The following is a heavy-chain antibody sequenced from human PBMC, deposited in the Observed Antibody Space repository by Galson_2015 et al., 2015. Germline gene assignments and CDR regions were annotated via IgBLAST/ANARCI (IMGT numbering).Heavy chain of an antibody. CDR3: ARNYYDSSGYHLYGMDV. D-gene: IGHD3-22*01. Sequence: SLRLSCAASGFTFSSYGMHWVRQAPGKGLEWVAVISYDGSNKYYADSVKGRFTISRDNSKNTLYLQTNSLRAEDTAVYYCARNYYDSSGYHLYGMDVWGQGTTVTVSS. CDR2: ISYDGSNK. V-gene: IGHV3-30*03. CDR1: GFTFSSYG. J-gene: IGHJ6*02.